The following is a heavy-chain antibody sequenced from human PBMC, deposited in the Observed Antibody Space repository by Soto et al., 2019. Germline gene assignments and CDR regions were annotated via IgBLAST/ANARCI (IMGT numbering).Heavy chain of an antibody. Sequence: LKLQESGQGLVRPSQTLSLPCPVSVGSISSGGSPWTWIGQPPGKGLEWIGYIYHSGSTYYNPSLKSRVTISVDRSKNQFSLKLSSVTAADTAVYYCAAGGGLPRYYWGQGTLVTVSS. CDR3: AAGGGLPRYY. J-gene: IGHJ4*02. V-gene: IGHV4-30-2*01. CDR1: VGSISSGGSP. CDR2: IYHSGST. D-gene: IGHD5-12*01.